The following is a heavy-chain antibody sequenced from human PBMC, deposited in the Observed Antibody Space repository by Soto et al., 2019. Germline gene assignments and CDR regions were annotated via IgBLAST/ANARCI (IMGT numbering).Heavy chain of an antibody. CDR3: AREEHYGIRYYYGMDV. CDR2: ISYDGSNK. D-gene: IGHD4-17*01. Sequence: GGSLRLSCAASGFTFSSYAMHWVRQAPGKGLEWVAVISYDGSNKYYADSVKGRFTISRDNSKNTLYLQMNSLRAEDTAVYYCAREEHYGIRYYYGMDVWGQGTTVTVSS. J-gene: IGHJ6*02. CDR1: GFTFSSYA. V-gene: IGHV3-30-3*01.